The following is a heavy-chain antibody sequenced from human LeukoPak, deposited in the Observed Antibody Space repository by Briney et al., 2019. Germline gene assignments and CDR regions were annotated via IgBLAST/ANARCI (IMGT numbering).Heavy chain of an antibody. D-gene: IGHD6-13*01. CDR2: IYYSGST. J-gene: IGHJ1*01. Sequence: SETLSLTCTVSGGSISITSYYWGWIRQPPVKGLEWIGSIYYSGSTYYNPSLKSRVTISVDRSKNQFSLKLSSVTAADTAVYYCARGWRAAAGKAYFQHWGQGTLVTVSS. CDR1: GGSISITSYY. CDR3: ARGWRAAAGKAYFQH. V-gene: IGHV4-39*07.